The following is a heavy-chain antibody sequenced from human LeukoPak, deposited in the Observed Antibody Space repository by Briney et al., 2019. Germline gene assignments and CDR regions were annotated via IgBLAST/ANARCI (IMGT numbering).Heavy chain of an antibody. CDR1: GGSISSSSSY. CDR2: IYYSGST. Sequence: PSETLSLTCTVSGGSISSSSSYWGWIRQPPGKGLEWIGSIYYSGSTYYNPSLKSRVTISVDTSKNQFSLKLSSVTAADTAVYYCARLGYCSSTSCYTGGYWGQGTLVTVSS. CDR3: ARLGYCSSTSCYTGGY. D-gene: IGHD2-2*02. J-gene: IGHJ4*02. V-gene: IGHV4-39*01.